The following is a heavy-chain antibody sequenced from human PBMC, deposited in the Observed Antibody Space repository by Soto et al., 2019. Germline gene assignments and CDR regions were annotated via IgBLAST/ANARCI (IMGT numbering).Heavy chain of an antibody. Sequence: SVKVSCKASGGTFRSYSISWVRQAPGQALEWMGGIIPIFDITNYAQKFQGRVTITADESTSTAYMELSSLGSDDTAVYYCARPDEGGYSSNHHYYYALDVWGQGTTVTVSS. CDR3: ARPDEGGYSSNHHYYYALDV. J-gene: IGHJ6*02. CDR1: GGTFRSYS. CDR2: IIPIFDIT. D-gene: IGHD3-22*01. V-gene: IGHV1-69*13.